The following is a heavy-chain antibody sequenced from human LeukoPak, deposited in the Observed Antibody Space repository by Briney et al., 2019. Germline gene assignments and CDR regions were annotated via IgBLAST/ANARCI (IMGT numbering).Heavy chain of an antibody. V-gene: IGHV1-18*04. D-gene: IGHD6-13*01. CDR3: STEGGGFLAAAGRYNWFDP. CDR1: GYTFTGYY. CDR2: INPYNGNT. Sequence: ASVKVSCKASGYTFTGYYMHWVRQAPGQGLEWMGWINPYNGNTNYAQKLQGRVTMTTDTSTSTAYMELRSLKSDAPAVYYRSTEGGGFLAAAGRYNWFDPWGQGTLVTVSS. J-gene: IGHJ5*02.